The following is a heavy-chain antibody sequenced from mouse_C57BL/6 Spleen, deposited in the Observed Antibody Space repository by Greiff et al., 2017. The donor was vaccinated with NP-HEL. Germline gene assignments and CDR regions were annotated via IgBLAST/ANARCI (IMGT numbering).Heavy chain of an antibody. CDR2: IRSKSNNYAT. J-gene: IGHJ4*01. D-gene: IGHD3-3*01. Sequence: EVQGVESGGGLVQPKGSLKLSCAASGFSFNTYAMNWVRQAPGKGLEWVARIRSKSNNYATYYADSVKDRFTIFRDDSESMLYLQMNNLKTRDTAMYYCGTRAMDYWGQGTSVTVSS. CDR1: GFSFNTYA. CDR3: GTRAMDY. V-gene: IGHV10-1*01.